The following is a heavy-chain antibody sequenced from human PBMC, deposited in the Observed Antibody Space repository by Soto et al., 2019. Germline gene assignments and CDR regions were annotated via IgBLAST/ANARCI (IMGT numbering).Heavy chain of an antibody. Sequence: QVQLQESGPGLVKPSETLSLTCSVSGDFVSSGNYYWSWIRQPPGKGLERIGYIYFTGTTNYNPSLNSQVTMSVDTSNNQFSLKLSSVTAADTAVYYCAGGYSSSSLFGFDYWGQGTLVTVSS. D-gene: IGHD6-6*01. V-gene: IGHV4-61*01. J-gene: IGHJ4*02. CDR2: IYFTGTT. CDR3: AGGYSSSSLFGFDY. CDR1: GDFVSSGNYY.